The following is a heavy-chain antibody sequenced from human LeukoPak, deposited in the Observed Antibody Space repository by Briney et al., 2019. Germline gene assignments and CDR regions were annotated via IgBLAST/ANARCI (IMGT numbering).Heavy chain of an antibody. V-gene: IGHV3-21*01. CDR1: GFTFSSYS. CDR2: ISSTSSHI. J-gene: IGHJ4*02. CDR3: ARVVPGTGFFY. Sequence: GGSLRLSCAASGFTFSSYSMNWVRQAPGKGLEWVSSISSTSSHIYYADSVKGRFTISRDHAKNSLYLQINSLRAEDTAVYYCARVVPGTGFFYWGQGTLVTVSS. D-gene: IGHD2-8*02.